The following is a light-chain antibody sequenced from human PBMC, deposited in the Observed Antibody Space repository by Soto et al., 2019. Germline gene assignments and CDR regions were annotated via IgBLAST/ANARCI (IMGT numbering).Light chain of an antibody. CDR1: NSDVGGYNY. CDR3: SSYTSSSTLFYV. Sequence: SVLTQPASVYGSPGQPITISCTGTNSDVGGYNYVSWYQQHPGKAPKLMIYDVSNRPSGVSNRFSGSKSGNTASLTISGLQAEDEADYYCSSYTSSSTLFYVFGTGTKVTVL. J-gene: IGLJ1*01. CDR2: DVS. V-gene: IGLV2-14*01.